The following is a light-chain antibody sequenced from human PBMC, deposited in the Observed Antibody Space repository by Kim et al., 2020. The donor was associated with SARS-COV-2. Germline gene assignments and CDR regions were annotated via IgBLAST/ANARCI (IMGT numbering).Light chain of an antibody. V-gene: IGKV1-5*03. CDR1: QSISFW. CDR2: KTS. CDR3: QHYNSYPYT. Sequence: DIQMTQSPSTLSASVGDRVTITCRASQSISFWLAWYQQKPGKAPKLLIYKTSSLQSGVPSRFSGSGSGTEFTLTINSLQPDGFATYYCQHYNSYPYTFGQGTKLEIK. J-gene: IGKJ2*01.